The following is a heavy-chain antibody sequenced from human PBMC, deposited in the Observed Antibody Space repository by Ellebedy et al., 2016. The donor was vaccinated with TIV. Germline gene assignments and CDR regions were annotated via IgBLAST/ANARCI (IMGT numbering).Heavy chain of an antibody. CDR1: GFTVSSNY. Sequence: GESLKISXAASGFTVSSNYMSWVRQAPGKGLEWVSVMYTGGTTYYADSVKGRFTISRDNSKNTLYLQMNSLRAEDTAVYYCARDGPVRGGIDYWGQGTLVTVSS. CDR2: MYTGGTT. CDR3: ARDGPVRGGIDY. D-gene: IGHD3-10*01. J-gene: IGHJ4*02. V-gene: IGHV3-53*01.